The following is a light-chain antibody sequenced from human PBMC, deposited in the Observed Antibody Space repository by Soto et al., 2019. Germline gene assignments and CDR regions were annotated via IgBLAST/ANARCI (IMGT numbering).Light chain of an antibody. CDR3: QQSYSTLLIT. CDR1: QSISSY. CDR2: AAS. Sequence: DIQMTQSPSSLSASVGDRVTITCRASQSISSYLNWYQQKPGKAPKLLIYAASSLQSGVPSRFSGSGSRTDFTLTISSLQPEDFATYYCQQSYSTLLITFGQGTRLEIK. J-gene: IGKJ5*01. V-gene: IGKV1-39*01.